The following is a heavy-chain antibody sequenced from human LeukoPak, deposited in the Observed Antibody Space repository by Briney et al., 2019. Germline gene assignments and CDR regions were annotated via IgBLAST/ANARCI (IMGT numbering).Heavy chain of an antibody. CDR2: ISAYNGNT. V-gene: IGHV1-18*04. CDR1: GYTFTRYG. CDR3: ARGIAVAGTDY. D-gene: IGHD6-19*01. Sequence: ASVKVSCKASGYTFTRYGISWGRQAPGQGLEWMGWISAYNGNTNYAQKLQGRVTMTTDASTSTAYMELRSLRSDDTAVYYCARGIAVAGTDYWGQGTLVTVSS. J-gene: IGHJ4*02.